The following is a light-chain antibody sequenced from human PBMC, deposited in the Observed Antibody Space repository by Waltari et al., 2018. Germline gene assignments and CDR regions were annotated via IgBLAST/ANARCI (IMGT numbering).Light chain of an antibody. CDR1: QSVTTY. V-gene: IGKV3-11*01. Sequence: EIVMPQSPATLSLSPGVRATLSCRASQSVTTYLGWIQQKPGQAPRLLIYDASKRATGIPARFSGSGSGTDFTLTISNLEPEDFAIYYCHQRSSWPLTFGGGTRVEI. J-gene: IGKJ4*01. CDR3: HQRSSWPLT. CDR2: DAS.